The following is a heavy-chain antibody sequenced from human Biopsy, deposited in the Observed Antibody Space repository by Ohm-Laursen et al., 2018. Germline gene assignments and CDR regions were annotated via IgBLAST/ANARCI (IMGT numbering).Heavy chain of an antibody. Sequence: SDTLSLTCSVSGGSIISYYWTWIWQPPGKGLEWIGHVYNGGITNYNPSLKSRVTISKDTSKDQFSLQVNSVTAADTAVYYCARTPRDSFWSGSYKRGLWFDPWGQGTLVTVSS. CDR2: VYNGGIT. CDR3: ARTPRDSFWSGSYKRGLWFDP. J-gene: IGHJ5*02. D-gene: IGHD3-3*01. V-gene: IGHV4-59*07. CDR1: GGSIISYY.